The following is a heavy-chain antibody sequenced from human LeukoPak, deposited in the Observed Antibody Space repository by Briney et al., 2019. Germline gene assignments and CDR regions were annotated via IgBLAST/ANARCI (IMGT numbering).Heavy chain of an antibody. Sequence: GGSLRLSCAASGFTFSDYYTNWLRQAPGRGLEWVSYISNSGSAIYYADSVKGRFTISRDNAKNSVYLQMNSLRAEDTAVYYCASDSSGYFGPWGQGTLVTVSS. CDR3: ASDSSGYFGP. D-gene: IGHD3-22*01. CDR2: ISNSGSAI. J-gene: IGHJ5*02. V-gene: IGHV3-11*01. CDR1: GFTFSDYY.